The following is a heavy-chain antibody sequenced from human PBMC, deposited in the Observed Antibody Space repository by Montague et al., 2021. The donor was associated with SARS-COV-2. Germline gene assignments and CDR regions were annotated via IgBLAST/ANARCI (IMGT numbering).Heavy chain of an antibody. CDR1: GGSISSSSYY. CDR3: ARGIAGTYCGGDCYNNWFDP. J-gene: IGHJ5*02. CDR2: IYYSGST. D-gene: IGHD2-21*02. Sequence: SETLSLTCTVSGGSISSSSYYWGWIRQPPGKGLEWIGYIYYSGSTNYNPSLKSRVTISVDTSKNQFSLKLSSVTAADTAVYYCARGIAGTYCGGDCYNNWFDPWGQGTLVTVSS. V-gene: IGHV4-61*05.